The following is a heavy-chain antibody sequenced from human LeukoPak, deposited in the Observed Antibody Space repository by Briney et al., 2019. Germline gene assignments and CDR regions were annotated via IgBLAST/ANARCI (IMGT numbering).Heavy chain of an antibody. D-gene: IGHD6-19*01. Sequence: GSLRLSCAASGFTFRSYWMHWVRQAPGKGLVWVSRINSDGSSTSYADSVKGRFTISRDNAKNTLYLQMNSLRAEDTAVYYCAKAVAGPHDAFDIWGQGTMVTVSS. V-gene: IGHV3-74*01. CDR3: AKAVAGPHDAFDI. CDR2: INSDGSST. J-gene: IGHJ3*02. CDR1: GFTFRSYW.